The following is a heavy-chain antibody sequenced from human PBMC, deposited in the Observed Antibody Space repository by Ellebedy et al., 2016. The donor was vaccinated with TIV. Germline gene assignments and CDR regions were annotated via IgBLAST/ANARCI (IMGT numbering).Heavy chain of an antibody. CDR2: IKQDGSEK. J-gene: IGHJ4*02. Sequence: PGGSLRLSCVASGFTFSSYWMSWVRQAPGKGLEWVANIKQDGSEKYYVDSVKGRFTISRDNAKNSLYLQMNSLRAEDTALYYCARDGAPAVVVAGTPDYWGQGTLVTVSS. CDR1: GFTFSSYW. CDR3: ARDGAPAVVVAGTPDY. V-gene: IGHV3-7*03. D-gene: IGHD2-15*01.